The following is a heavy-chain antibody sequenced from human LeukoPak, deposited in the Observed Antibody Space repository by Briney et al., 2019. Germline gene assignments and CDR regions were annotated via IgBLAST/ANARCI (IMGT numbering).Heavy chain of an antibody. D-gene: IGHD6-19*01. V-gene: IGHV3-23*01. CDR2: ISGSGGST. CDR1: GFTFSSYA. Sequence: GRSLRLSCAASGFTFSSYAMSWVRQAPGKGLEWVSAISGSGGSTYYADSVKGRFTTSRDNSKNTLYLQMNSLRAEDTAVYYCAKDSLSSGWYGGWFDPWGQGTLVTVSS. J-gene: IGHJ5*02. CDR3: AKDSLSSGWYGGWFDP.